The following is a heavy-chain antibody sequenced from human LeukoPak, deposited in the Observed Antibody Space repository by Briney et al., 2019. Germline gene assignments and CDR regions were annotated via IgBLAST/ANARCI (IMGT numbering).Heavy chain of an antibody. Sequence: SETLSLTCTVSGGSISGYYWNWIRQPPGKGLQWIGYIYYTGTTKYNPSLQSRVTISVDTSKNQFSLKLTSVTAADTAVYYCARTYYDILTGNDYWGQGTLVTVSS. CDR2: IYYTGTT. V-gene: IGHV4-59*08. D-gene: IGHD3-9*01. J-gene: IGHJ4*02. CDR1: GGSISGYY. CDR3: ARTYYDILTGNDY.